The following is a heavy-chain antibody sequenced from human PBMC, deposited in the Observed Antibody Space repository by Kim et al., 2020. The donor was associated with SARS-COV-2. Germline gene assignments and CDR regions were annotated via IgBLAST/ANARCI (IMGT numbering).Heavy chain of an antibody. CDR2: VFRGNKT. Sequence: GGSLRLSCLASGFSVGSDYMAWVRQSPGKGLEWVSVVFRGNKTFYADAVRGRFTISRDIAKNTVYLQMNSLRDEDTAVYYCARDKAISQRWHGYLDIWGRGALVTVTS. D-gene: IGHD5-18*01. V-gene: IGHV3-66*01. CDR3: ARDKAISQRWHGYLDI. J-gene: IGHJ2*01. CDR1: GFSVGSDY.